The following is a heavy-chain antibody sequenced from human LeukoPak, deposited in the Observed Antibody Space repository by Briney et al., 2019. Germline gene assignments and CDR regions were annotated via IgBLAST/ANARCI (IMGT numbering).Heavy chain of an antibody. CDR1: GYTFTSYY. CDR2: INPNSGGT. Sequence: ASVKVSCKASGYTFTSYYMHWVRQAPGQGLEWMGWINPNSGGTNYAQKFQGRVTMTRDTSISTAYMELSRLRSDDTAVYYCARVSHDYGDPFDYWGQGTLVTVSS. J-gene: IGHJ4*02. V-gene: IGHV1-2*02. CDR3: ARVSHDYGDPFDY. D-gene: IGHD4-17*01.